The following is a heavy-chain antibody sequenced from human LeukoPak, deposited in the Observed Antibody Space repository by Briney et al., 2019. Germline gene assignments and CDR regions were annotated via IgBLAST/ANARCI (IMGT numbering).Heavy chain of an antibody. J-gene: IGHJ4*02. CDR2: INHSGTT. D-gene: IGHD2-21*02. CDR3: AREVVVTATLLFDY. CDR1: GDSISSSNW. Sequence: SETLSLTCAVSGDSISSSNWWTWVRQPPGKGLEWIGEINHSGTTTYNPSLKSRVTISADTSKNQFSLKLSSVTAADTAVYYCAREVVVTATLLFDYWGQGTLVTVSS. V-gene: IGHV4-4*02.